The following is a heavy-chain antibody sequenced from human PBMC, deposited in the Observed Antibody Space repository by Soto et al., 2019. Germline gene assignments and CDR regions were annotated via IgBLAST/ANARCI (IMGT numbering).Heavy chain of an antibody. V-gene: IGHV1-69*13. CDR2: IIPIFGTA. Sequence: SVKVSCKASGGTFSSYAISWVRQAPGQGLEWMGGIIPIFGTANYAQKFQGRVTITADESTSTAYMELSSLRSEDTALYYCARQIVGATRYFDYWGQGTLVTVSS. D-gene: IGHD1-26*01. CDR3: ARQIVGATRYFDY. CDR1: GGTFSSYA. J-gene: IGHJ4*02.